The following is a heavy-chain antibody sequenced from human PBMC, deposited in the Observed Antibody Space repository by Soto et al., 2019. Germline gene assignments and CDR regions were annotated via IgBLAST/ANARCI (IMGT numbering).Heavy chain of an antibody. CDR3: AKIKGVSGNYYKFRGAFDV. CDR1: GFTFSSYG. CDR2: LSYDGSHK. V-gene: IGHV3-30*18. J-gene: IGHJ3*01. D-gene: IGHD3-10*01. Sequence: GGSLRLSCEASGFTFSSYGMHWVRQAPGKGLEWLVVLSYDGSHKYYADSVKGRFTVSRDNSKDTLYLQMNNLRAEDTAVYYCAKIKGVSGNYYKFRGAFDVWGQGTRVTVSS.